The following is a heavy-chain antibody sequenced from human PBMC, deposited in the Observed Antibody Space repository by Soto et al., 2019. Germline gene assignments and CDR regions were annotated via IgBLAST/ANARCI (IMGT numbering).Heavy chain of an antibody. V-gene: IGHV4-31*03. Sequence: PSETLSLTCTVSGCSISSGCYYWSWIRQHPGKGLEWIGYIYYSGSTYYNPSLKSRVTISVDTSKNQFSLKLSSVTAADTAVYYCARQHYYDSSGYYYVDYWGQGTLVTVSS. J-gene: IGHJ4*02. CDR1: GCSISSGCYY. D-gene: IGHD3-22*01. CDR3: ARQHYYDSSGYYYVDY. CDR2: IYYSGST.